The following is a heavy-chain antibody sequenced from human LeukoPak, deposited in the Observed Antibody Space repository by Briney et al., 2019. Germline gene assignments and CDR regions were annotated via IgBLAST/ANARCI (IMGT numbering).Heavy chain of an antibody. Sequence: GGTLRLSCAASGFTFSSYGMSWVRQAPGKGLEWVSAISGSGGSTYYADSVKGRFTISRDNSKNTLYLQMNSLRAEDTAVYYCAKGKAYYYDSSGHRYFDYWGQGTLVTVSS. V-gene: IGHV3-23*01. D-gene: IGHD3-22*01. J-gene: IGHJ4*02. CDR3: AKGKAYYYDSSGHRYFDY. CDR1: GFTFSSYG. CDR2: ISGSGGST.